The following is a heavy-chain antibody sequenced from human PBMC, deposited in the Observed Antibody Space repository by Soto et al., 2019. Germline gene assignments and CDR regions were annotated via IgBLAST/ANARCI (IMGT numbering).Heavy chain of an antibody. CDR2: IWYDGSNK. CDR3: AGGYFQH. D-gene: IGHD3-10*01. J-gene: IGHJ1*01. V-gene: IGHV3-33*01. Sequence: QVQLVESGGGVVQPGRSLSLSCAASGFTFSSYGMHWVRQAPGTGLEWVADIWYDGSNKYYADSVKGRFTISRDNSKNTLYPQMNCLRADDTAVYYCAGGYFQHWGQSTLVTVSS. CDR1: GFTFSSYG.